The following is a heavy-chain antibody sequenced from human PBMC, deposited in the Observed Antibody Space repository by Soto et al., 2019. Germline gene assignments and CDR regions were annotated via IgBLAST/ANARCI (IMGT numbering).Heavy chain of an antibody. D-gene: IGHD6-13*01. V-gene: IGHV4-59*01. CDR2: IHYSGTT. J-gene: IGHJ4*02. CDR1: CGSMGNYF. CDR3: AAGEASSRNLAPYYLDF. Sequence: PSETLSLTCTVSCGSMGNYFWTWIRQPPGKGLEWIGYIHYSGTTSFFPSYNPSLRSRVTISEDTSKNQFSLKLLSVTTADTAVYFCAAGEASSRNLAPYYLDFWGQGTLVTVSS.